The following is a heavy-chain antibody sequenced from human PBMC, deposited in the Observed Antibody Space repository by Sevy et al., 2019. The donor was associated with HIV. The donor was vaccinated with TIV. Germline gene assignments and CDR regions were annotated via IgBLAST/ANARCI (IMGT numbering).Heavy chain of an antibody. V-gene: IGHV3-33*01. CDR3: ARGPSLIVAGAVGYLDY. CDR2: MWYDGNNK. D-gene: IGHD2-21*01. J-gene: IGHJ4*02. CDR1: GFTFSSFG. Sequence: GGSLRLSCTASGFTFSSFGIHWVRQAPGNGLEWVALMWYDGNNKYYADSVKGRFTISRDSSKNTLYLQMNNLRAEDTAVYYCARGPSLIVAGAVGYLDYWGQGTLVTVSS.